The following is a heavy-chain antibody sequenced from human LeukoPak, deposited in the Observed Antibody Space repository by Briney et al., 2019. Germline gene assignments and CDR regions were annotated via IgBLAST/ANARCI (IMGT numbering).Heavy chain of an antibody. CDR2: INSNGGST. CDR1: GFAFSGCT. V-gene: IGHV3-64*01. J-gene: IGHJ4*02. Sequence: VGSLTLSCAASGFAFSGCTMHWVRQAPGKGLEYVSAINSNGGSTYYANSVKGRLTISRDNSKNTLYLHMGSLRAEDMGVYYCAREVDGSGTFDYWGQGALVTVSS. CDR3: AREVDGSGTFDY. D-gene: IGHD3-10*01.